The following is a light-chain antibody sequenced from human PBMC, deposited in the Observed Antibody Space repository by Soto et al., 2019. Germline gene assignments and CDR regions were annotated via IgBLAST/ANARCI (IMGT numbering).Light chain of an antibody. Sequence: DIVMTQSPLSLPVTPGEPASISCRSSQSLLHSDGYSYLDWYLQKPGQSPQLLIYLGSIRASGVPERFMGRGSSKNFTLKISRGEAEDVWVYYCMQATQIVPWTFGQGTRVEIK. V-gene: IGKV2-28*01. CDR3: MQATQIVPWT. J-gene: IGKJ1*01. CDR2: LGS. CDR1: QSLLHSDGYSY.